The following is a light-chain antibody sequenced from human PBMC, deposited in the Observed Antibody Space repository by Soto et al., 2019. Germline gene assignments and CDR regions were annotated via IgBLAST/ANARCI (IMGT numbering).Light chain of an antibody. V-gene: IGKV3-11*01. Sequence: EIVLTQSPATPSAFAGDRVTLSCRASQAVNTRLAWYQHKPGQAPRLLIYLTSNRAAGVPSRFSAWGSETDFTLTISDVQTEDCAVYDGHQRQSWTRTFGQGTKVDIK. J-gene: IGKJ1*01. CDR2: LTS. CDR3: HQRQSWTRT. CDR1: QAVNTR.